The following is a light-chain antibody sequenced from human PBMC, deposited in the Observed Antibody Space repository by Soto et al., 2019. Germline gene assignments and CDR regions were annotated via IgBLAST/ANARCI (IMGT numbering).Light chain of an antibody. CDR2: SNT. V-gene: IGLV1-40*01. J-gene: IGLJ1*01. CDR3: QSYDSSLSGNYV. CDR1: SSNIGAGYD. Sequence: QSVLTQPPSVSGAPGQRVTISCTGSSSNIGAGYDVHWYQQLPGTGPQLLIFSNTNRPSGVPDRFSGSKSGTSASLAITGLQAEDEADYYCQSYDSSLSGNYVFGTGTKLTVL.